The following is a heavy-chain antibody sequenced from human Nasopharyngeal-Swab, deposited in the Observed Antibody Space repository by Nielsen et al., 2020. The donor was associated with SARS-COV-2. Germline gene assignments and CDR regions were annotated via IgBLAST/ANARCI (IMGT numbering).Heavy chain of an antibody. CDR2: ISGSGGST. Sequence: GESLKISCAASGFTFSSYAMSWVRQAPGKGLEWVSAISGSGGSTYYADSVQGRFTISRDNSKNTLYLQMNSLRAEDTAVYYCAKDLATVSGYYYGMDVWGQGTTVTVSS. D-gene: IGHD4-17*01. V-gene: IGHV3-23*01. CDR3: AKDLATVSGYYYGMDV. CDR1: GFTFSSYA. J-gene: IGHJ6*02.